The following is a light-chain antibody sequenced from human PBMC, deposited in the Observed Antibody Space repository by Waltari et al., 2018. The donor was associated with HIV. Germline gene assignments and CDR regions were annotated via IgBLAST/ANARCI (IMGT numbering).Light chain of an antibody. Sequence: QSALTQPASVSGSPGQSITISCTGTSSYVGGYNLVSWYQQHPGKAPKLMIYEVSKRPSGVSNRFSGSKSGNTASLTISGLQAEDEADFYCCSYAGSSTVFGTGTKVTVL. CDR1: SSYVGGYNL. J-gene: IGLJ1*01. V-gene: IGLV2-23*02. CDR3: CSYAGSSTV. CDR2: EVS.